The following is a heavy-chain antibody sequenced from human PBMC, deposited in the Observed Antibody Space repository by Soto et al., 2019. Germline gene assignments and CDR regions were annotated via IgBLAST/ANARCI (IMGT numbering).Heavy chain of an antibody. CDR1: GSTFSSYS. CDR3: ARGVHITGTTGP. CDR2: ISSGSSYI. V-gene: IGHV3-21*01. D-gene: IGHD1-7*01. J-gene: IGHJ5*02. Sequence: GGSLRLSCAASGSTFSSYSMNWVRQAPGKGLEWVSSISSGSSYIYYADSVKGRFTISRDNAKSSLHLQMNSLRAGDTAVYYCARGVHITGTTGPWGQGTLVTVSS.